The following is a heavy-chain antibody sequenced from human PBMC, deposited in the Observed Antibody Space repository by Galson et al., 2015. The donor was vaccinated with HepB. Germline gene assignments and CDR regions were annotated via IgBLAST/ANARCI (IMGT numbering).Heavy chain of an antibody. CDR2: INPNSGGT. CDR1: GYTFTGYY. D-gene: IGHD3-10*01. Sequence: SCKASGYTFTGYYMHWVRQAPGQGLEWMGRINPNSGGTNYAQKFQGRVTMTRDTSISTAYMELSRLRSDDTAVYYCARLPRGSGPSDAFDIWGQGTMVTVSS. J-gene: IGHJ3*02. V-gene: IGHV1-2*06. CDR3: ARLPRGSGPSDAFDI.